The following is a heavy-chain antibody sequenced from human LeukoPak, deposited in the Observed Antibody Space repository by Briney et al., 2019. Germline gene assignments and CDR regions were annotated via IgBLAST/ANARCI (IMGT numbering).Heavy chain of an antibody. CDR2: INHSGST. CDR1: GGSFSGYY. J-gene: IGHJ4*02. D-gene: IGHD6-19*01. CDR3: AREFIAVAGLYYFDY. Sequence: PSETLSLTCAVYGGSFSGYYWSWIRQPPGKGLEWIGEINHSGSTNYNPSLKSRVTISVDTSKNQFSLKLSSVTAADTAVYYCAREFIAVAGLYYFDYWGQGTLVTVSS. V-gene: IGHV4-34*01.